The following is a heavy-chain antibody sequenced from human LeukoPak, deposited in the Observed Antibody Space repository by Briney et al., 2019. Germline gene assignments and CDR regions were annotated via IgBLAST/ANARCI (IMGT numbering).Heavy chain of an antibody. CDR1: GLSFSAST. Sequence: PGGSLRLSCAASGLSFSASTMTWVRQAPGKGLEWVADITGTTFYTHYADSVKGRFTISRDNANYTLYLQMSSLRVEDTAIYYCAEYVANWNPGGMDVWGQGTTVTVSS. J-gene: IGHJ6*02. CDR3: AEYVANWNPGGMDV. D-gene: IGHD1-20*01. V-gene: IGHV3-21*06. CDR2: ITGTTFYT.